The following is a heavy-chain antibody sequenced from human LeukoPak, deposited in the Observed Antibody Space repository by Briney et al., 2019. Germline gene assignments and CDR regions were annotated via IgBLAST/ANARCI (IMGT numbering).Heavy chain of an antibody. CDR1: GYSISSGYY. CDR2: IYYSGST. Sequence: SETLSLTCAVSGYSISSGYYWGWIRQPPGKGLEWIGYIYYSGSTNYNPSLKSRVTISVDTSKNQFSLKLSSVTAADTAVHYCARGGGSNAFDIWGQGTMVTVSS. D-gene: IGHD2-15*01. J-gene: IGHJ3*02. V-gene: IGHV4-61*01. CDR3: ARGGGSNAFDI.